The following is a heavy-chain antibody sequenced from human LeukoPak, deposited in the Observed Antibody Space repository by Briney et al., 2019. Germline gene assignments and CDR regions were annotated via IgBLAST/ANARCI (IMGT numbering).Heavy chain of an antibody. J-gene: IGHJ4*02. V-gene: IGHV4-30-4*01. D-gene: IGHD1-26*01. CDR2: IYNSGST. CDR3: ARGQVGATTLFDY. CDR1: GGSISSGNDY. Sequence: SETLSLTCTVSGGSISSGNDYWSWIRQLPGKGLEWIGYIYNSGSTYYNPSLKSRVTISADTSKNHFSLRLSSVTAADTAVYYCARGQVGATTLFDYWGQGTLVTVSS.